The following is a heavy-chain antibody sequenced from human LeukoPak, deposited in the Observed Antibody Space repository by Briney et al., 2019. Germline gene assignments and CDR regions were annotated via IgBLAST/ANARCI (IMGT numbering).Heavy chain of an antibody. CDR2: ISGSGGST. CDR1: GFTFSSYA. J-gene: IGHJ4*02. Sequence: GGSLGLSCAASGFTFSSYAMSWVRQAPGKGLEWVSAISGSGGSTYYADSVKGRFTISRDNSKNTLYLQMNSLRAEDTAVYYCAKSPGCSSTSCYTGYFDYWGQGTLVTVSS. D-gene: IGHD2-2*02. CDR3: AKSPGCSSTSCYTGYFDY. V-gene: IGHV3-23*01.